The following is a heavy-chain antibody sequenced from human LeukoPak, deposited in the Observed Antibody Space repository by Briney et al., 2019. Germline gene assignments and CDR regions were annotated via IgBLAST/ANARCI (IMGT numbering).Heavy chain of an antibody. V-gene: IGHV3-23*01. Sequence: QPGGSLRLSCAASGFTFSSYAMSWVRQAPGKGLEWVSTITGSGGSTSYADSVKGRFTISRDNSKNTLFLQMNSLRAEDTAVYYCAKIYCSSASCYFDYWGQGTRVTVSS. CDR3: AKIYCSSASCYFDY. CDR1: GFTFSSYA. D-gene: IGHD2-2*01. CDR2: ITGSGGST. J-gene: IGHJ4*02.